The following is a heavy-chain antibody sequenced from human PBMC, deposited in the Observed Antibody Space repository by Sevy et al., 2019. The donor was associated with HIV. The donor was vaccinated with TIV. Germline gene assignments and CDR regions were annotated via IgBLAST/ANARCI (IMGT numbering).Heavy chain of an antibody. CDR2: INQDGSET. V-gene: IGHV3-7*01. CDR3: ARLFYGSADY. Sequence: GGSLRLSCAASGFTFSSYWMSWVRQAPGKGLEWVATINQDGSETFYVDSVKGRFNISRHNPRKSLYLQMNSLSAEDTAVYYCARLFYGSADYWGQGTLVTVSS. J-gene: IGHJ4*02. D-gene: IGHD3-10*01. CDR1: GFTFSSYW.